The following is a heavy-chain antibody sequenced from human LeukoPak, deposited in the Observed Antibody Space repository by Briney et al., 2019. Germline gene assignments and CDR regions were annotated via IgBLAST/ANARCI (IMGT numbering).Heavy chain of an antibody. Sequence: PSETLSLTCTVSGGSISSYYWSWIRQPPGKGLEWIGYIYYSGSTNYNPSLKSRVTISVDTSKNQFSLKLSSVTAADTAVYYCARGRHDSSGYYTMLGDYFDYWGQGTLVTVSS. V-gene: IGHV4-59*08. D-gene: IGHD3-22*01. CDR1: GGSISSYY. CDR2: IYYSGST. CDR3: ARGRHDSSGYYTMLGDYFDY. J-gene: IGHJ4*02.